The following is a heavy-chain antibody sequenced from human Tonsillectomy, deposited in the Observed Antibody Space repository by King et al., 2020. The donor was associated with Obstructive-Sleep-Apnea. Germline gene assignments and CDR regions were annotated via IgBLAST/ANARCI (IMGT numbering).Heavy chain of an antibody. D-gene: IGHD3-22*01. Sequence: QLVQSGGGLVQPGGSLRLSCAASGFTFSSYDMHWVRQATGKGLEWVSAIGTAGDTYYPGSVKGRFTISREIAKNSLYLQMNSLRAGDTAVYYCARDRAQNYYDSSGYVHYYYYGMDVWGQGTTVTVSS. CDR2: IGTAGDT. CDR3: ARDRAQNYYDSSGYVHYYYYGMDV. J-gene: IGHJ6*02. V-gene: IGHV3-13*01. CDR1: GFTFSSYD.